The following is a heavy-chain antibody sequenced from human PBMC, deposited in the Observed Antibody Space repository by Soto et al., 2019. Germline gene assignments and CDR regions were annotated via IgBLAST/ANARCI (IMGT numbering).Heavy chain of an antibody. CDR3: AKDWYNHGEFDY. CDR2: ISYDGSKK. V-gene: IGHV3-30*18. CDR1: GFTVSSYG. J-gene: IGHJ4*02. D-gene: IGHD1-1*01. Sequence: GGSLRLSCAASGFTVSSYGMHWVRQAPGKGLEWVAVISYDGSKKYYADSVKGRCTISRDNSKKPMYLTMNILKAEATAVYYRAKDWYNHGEFDYWGQGTLVTVSS.